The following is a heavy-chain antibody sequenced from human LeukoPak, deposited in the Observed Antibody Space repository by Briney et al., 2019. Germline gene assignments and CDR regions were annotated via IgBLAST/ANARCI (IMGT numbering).Heavy chain of an antibody. CDR2: INHSGST. CDR3: ARVGVDTAMVSADLRGHPFDY. V-gene: IGHV4-34*01. J-gene: IGHJ4*02. D-gene: IGHD5-18*01. CDR1: GGSFSGYY. Sequence: SETLSLTCAVYGGSFSGYYWSWIRQPPGKGLEWIEEINHSGSTNYNPSLKSRVTISADTSKNQFSLKLSSVTAADTAVYYCARVGVDTAMVSADLRGHPFDYWGQGTLVTVSS.